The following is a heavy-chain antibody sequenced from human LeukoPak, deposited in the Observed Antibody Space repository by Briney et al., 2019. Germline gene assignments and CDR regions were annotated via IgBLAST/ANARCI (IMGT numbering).Heavy chain of an antibody. CDR2: LSSSSSTI. CDR3: ARDLRASSSFCGMDV. Sequence: QPGGSLRLSCAASGFTFSNYSMNWVRQAPGKGLEWVSYLSSSSSTIYYADSAKGRFTISRDNAKNSLYLRMNSLRDEDTAVYYCARDLRASSSFCGMDVWGQGTTVTVSS. J-gene: IGHJ6*02. V-gene: IGHV3-48*02. D-gene: IGHD6-6*01. CDR1: GFTFSNYS.